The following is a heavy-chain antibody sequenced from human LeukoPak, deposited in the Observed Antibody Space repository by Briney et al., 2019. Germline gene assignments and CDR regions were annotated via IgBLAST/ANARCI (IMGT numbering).Heavy chain of an antibody. CDR1: GYTFTSYG. CDR3: ARDPYSGLFDY. CDR2: ISAYNGNT. V-gene: IGHV1-18*01. J-gene: IGHJ4*02. Sequence: GSVSVSCTASGYTFTSYGISGVRQAPGQGLERMGWISAYNGNTNYAQKLQGRVTMTTDTSTSTAYMELRSLRSDATAVYYCARDPYSGLFDYWGQGTLVTVSS. D-gene: IGHD1-26*01.